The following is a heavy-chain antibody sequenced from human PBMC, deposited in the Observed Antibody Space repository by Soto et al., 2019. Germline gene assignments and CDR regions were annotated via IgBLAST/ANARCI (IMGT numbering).Heavy chain of an antibody. D-gene: IGHD6-19*01. CDR1: GGTFSSYA. J-gene: IGHJ6*02. V-gene: IGHV1-69*06. CDR3: ACGSRAVAEDFYYYGMDV. Sequence: SVKVSCKASGGTFSSYAISWVRQAPGQGLEWMGGIIPIFCTANYAQKFQGRVTITADKSTSTAYMELSSLRSEDPAVYYCACGSRAVAEDFYYYGMDVWGQGTTVTVSS. CDR2: IIPIFCTA.